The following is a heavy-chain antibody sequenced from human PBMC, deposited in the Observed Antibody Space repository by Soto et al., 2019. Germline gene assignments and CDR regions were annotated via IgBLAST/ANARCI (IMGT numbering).Heavy chain of an antibody. J-gene: IGHJ6*02. V-gene: IGHV3-7*01. Sequence: PEGSLRLSCAASGFTFSSYWMSWVRQAPGKGLEWVANIKEDGGEKYYVDSVKGRFTISRDNAKNSLYLQMNSLRAEDTAVYYCARDKRTAAGYPGHQYGYYYGMDVWGQGTTVTVSS. D-gene: IGHD6-13*01. CDR1: GFTFSSYW. CDR2: IKEDGGEK. CDR3: ARDKRTAAGYPGHQYGYYYGMDV.